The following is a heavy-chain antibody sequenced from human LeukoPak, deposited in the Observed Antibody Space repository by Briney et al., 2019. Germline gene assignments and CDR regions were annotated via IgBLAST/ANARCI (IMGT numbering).Heavy chain of an antibody. V-gene: IGHV1-69*13. CDR3: AREKDDSSGYYGFDP. J-gene: IGHJ5*02. D-gene: IGHD3-22*01. CDR2: IIPIFGTA. CDR1: GGTLSSYA. Sequence: ASVKVSCTASGGTLSSYAISWVRQAPGQGLEWMGGIIPIFGTANYAQKFQGRVTITADESTSTAYMELSSLRSEDTAVYYCAREKDDSSGYYGFDPWGQGTLVTVSS.